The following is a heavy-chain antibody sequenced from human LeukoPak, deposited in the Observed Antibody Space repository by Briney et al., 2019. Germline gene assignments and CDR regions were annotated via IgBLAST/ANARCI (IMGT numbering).Heavy chain of an antibody. D-gene: IGHD2-8*02. J-gene: IGHJ4*02. CDR1: GFTFSTFA. CDR2: IFPSGGEI. V-gene: IGHV3-23*01. CDR3: ATYRQVLLPFES. Sequence: GGSLRLSCAASGFTFSTFAMIWVRQPPGKGLEWVSSIFPSGGEIHYADSVRGRFTISRDNSKSTLSLQMNSLRAEDTAICYCATYRQVLLPFESWGQGTLVTVSS.